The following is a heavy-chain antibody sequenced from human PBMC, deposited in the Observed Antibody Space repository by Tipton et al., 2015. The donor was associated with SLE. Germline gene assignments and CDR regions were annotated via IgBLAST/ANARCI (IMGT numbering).Heavy chain of an antibody. CDR2: INPNSGGT. D-gene: IGHD6-6*01. CDR1: GYTFTGYY. Sequence: QLVQSGAEVKKPGASVKVSCKASGYTFTGYYMHWVRQAPGQGLEWMGWINPNSGGTNYAQKFRGRVTMTRDTSISTAYMELSRLRSDDTAVYYCARGEGGSSSSLGYYGMDVWGQGTTVTGSS. CDR3: ARGEGGSSSSLGYYGMDV. V-gene: IGHV1-2*02. J-gene: IGHJ6*02.